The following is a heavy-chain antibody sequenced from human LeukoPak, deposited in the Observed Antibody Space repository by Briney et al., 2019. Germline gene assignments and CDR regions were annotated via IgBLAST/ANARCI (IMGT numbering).Heavy chain of an antibody. CDR1: GGTFSSYA. V-gene: IGHV1-69*04. Sequence: SVTVSCRACGGTFSSYAISWVRQAPGQGLGWMGRIIPILGIANYAHNFQRRVTITADKSTSTAYMELSSLRSEDTAVYYCAREGPPHGVYYYDSSGSFDIWGQGTMVTVSS. CDR3: AREGPPHGVYYYDSSGSFDI. CDR2: IIPILGIA. D-gene: IGHD3-22*01. J-gene: IGHJ3*02.